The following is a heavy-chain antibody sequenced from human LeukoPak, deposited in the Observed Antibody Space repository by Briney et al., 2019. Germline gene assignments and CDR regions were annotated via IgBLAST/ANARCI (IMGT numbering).Heavy chain of an antibody. D-gene: IGHD3-22*01. J-gene: IGHJ5*02. CDR1: GYTLTELS. CDR2: FDPEDGET. V-gene: IGHV1-24*01. CDR3: ATSHVVAHWFDP. Sequence: ASVKVSCKVSGYTLTELSMHWVRQAPGKGLEWMGGFDPEDGETIYAQKFQGRVTMTEDTSTDTAYMELSSLRSEDTAVYYCATSHVVAHWFDPWGQGTLVTVSS.